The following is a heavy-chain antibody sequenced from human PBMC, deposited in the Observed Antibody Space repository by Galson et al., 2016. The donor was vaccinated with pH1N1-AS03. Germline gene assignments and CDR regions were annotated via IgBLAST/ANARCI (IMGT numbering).Heavy chain of an antibody. CDR2: ISWNSNKI. D-gene: IGHD3/OR15-3a*01. Sequence: SLRLSCAASGFTFSNAWIIWVRQAPGKGLEWVSSISWNSNKIDYADSVKGRFTISRDSAKNSLNLQMNSLRAEDTALYYCIKGGAASADFFDIWGQGTMVTVSS. CDR3: IKGGAASADFFDI. CDR1: GFTFSNAW. J-gene: IGHJ3*02. V-gene: IGHV3-9*01.